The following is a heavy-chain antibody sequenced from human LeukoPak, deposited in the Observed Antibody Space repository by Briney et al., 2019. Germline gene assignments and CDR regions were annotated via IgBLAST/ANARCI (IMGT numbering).Heavy chain of an antibody. D-gene: IGHD1-26*01. V-gene: IGHV1-18*01. CDR2: ISAYNGNT. CDR1: GYTFTSYG. J-gene: IGHJ4*02. CDR3: AREKSMVGATNDFYY. Sequence: ASVKVSCKASGYTFTSYGISWVRQAPGQGLEWMGWISAYNGNTNYAQKLQGRVTMTTDTSTSTAYMELRSLRSDDTAVYYCAREKSMVGATNDFYYRGQGTLVTVSS.